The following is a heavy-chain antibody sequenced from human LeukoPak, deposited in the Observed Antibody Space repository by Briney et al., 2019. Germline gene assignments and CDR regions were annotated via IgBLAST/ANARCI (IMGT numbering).Heavy chain of an antibody. CDR2: ISGRSSHV. J-gene: IGHJ1*01. Sequence: TPGGSLRLSCSASGFSFSDYDMNWVRQAPGKGLEWVSAISGRSSHVYYGESVKGRFTISRDNAKNSLYLQLDSLGVEDTAVYYCGRAFPPLRTSSAGDLWGQGTLVTVSP. D-gene: IGHD3-16*01. V-gene: IGHV3-21*01. CDR1: GFSFSDYD. CDR3: GRAFPPLRTSSAGDL.